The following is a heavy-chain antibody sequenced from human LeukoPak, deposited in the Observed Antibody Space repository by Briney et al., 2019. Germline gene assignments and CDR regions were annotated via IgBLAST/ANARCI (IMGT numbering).Heavy chain of an antibody. Sequence: ASVKVSCKASGYTFTSYGISWVRQAPGQGLEWMGWISAYNGNTNYAQKLQGRVTMTTDTSTSTAYMELRSLRSDDTAVYYCARAGGDYGDTNWFDPWGQGTLVTVSS. J-gene: IGHJ5*02. D-gene: IGHD4-17*01. V-gene: IGHV1-18*01. CDR1: GYTFTSYG. CDR3: ARAGGDYGDTNWFDP. CDR2: ISAYNGNT.